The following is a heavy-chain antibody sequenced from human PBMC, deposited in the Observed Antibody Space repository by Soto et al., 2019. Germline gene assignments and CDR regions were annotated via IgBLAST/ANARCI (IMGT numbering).Heavy chain of an antibody. J-gene: IGHJ4*02. CDR3: ARGGGWLVRRTFDY. Sequence: QVQLQQWGAGLLKPSETLSLTCAVYGGSFSGYYWSWIRQPPGKGLEWIGEINHSGSTNYNPSLKSRVTISVDTSKNQFSLKLSSVTAADTAVHYCARGGGWLVRRTFDYWGQGTLVTVSS. V-gene: IGHV4-34*01. D-gene: IGHD6-19*01. CDR1: GGSFSGYY. CDR2: INHSGST.